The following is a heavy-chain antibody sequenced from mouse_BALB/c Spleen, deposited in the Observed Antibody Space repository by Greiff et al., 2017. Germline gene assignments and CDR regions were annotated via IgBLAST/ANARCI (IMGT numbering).Heavy chain of an antibody. D-gene: IGHD4-1*01. CDR3: ARSRTGYAMDD. CDR2: INPSTGYT. CDR1: GYTFTSYW. Sequence: QVQLQQSGAELAKPGASVKMSCKASGYTFTSYWMHWVKQRPGQGLEWIGYINPSTGYTEYNQKFKDKATLTADKSSSTAYMQLSSLTSEDSAVYYCARSRTGYAMDDWGQGTSVTVSS. J-gene: IGHJ4*01. V-gene: IGHV1-7*01.